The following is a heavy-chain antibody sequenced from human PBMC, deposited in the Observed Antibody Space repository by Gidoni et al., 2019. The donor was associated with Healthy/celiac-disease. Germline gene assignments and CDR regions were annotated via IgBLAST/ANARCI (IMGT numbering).Heavy chain of an antibody. CDR2: ISSSGSTI. D-gene: IGHD2-8*01. V-gene: IGHV3-11*01. J-gene: IGHJ4*02. CDR3: ARDGGYCTNGVCYALYYFDY. Sequence: QVQLVESGGGLVKPGGSLRLSCAASGFTFSDSYMSWIRQAPGKGLEWVSYISSSGSTIYYADSVKGRFTISRDNAKNSLYLQMNSLRAEDTAVYYCARDGGYCTNGVCYALYYFDYWGQGTLVTVSS. CDR1: GFTFSDSY.